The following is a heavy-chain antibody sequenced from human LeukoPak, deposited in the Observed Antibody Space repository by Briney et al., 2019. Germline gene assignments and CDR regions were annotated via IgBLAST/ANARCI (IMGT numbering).Heavy chain of an antibody. CDR1: GFTFSSYG. J-gene: IGHJ4*02. Sequence: GGSLRLSCAASGFTFSSYGMHWVRQAPGKGLEWVAFIRYDGSNKHYADSVKGRFTISRDNSKNTLYLQMNSLRAEDTAVYYCAKGLWGSSWYGVDYWGQGTLVTVSS. D-gene: IGHD6-13*01. V-gene: IGHV3-30*02. CDR2: IRYDGSNK. CDR3: AKGLWGSSWYGVDY.